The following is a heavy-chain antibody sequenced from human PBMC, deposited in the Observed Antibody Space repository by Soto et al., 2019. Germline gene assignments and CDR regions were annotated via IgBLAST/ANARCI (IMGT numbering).Heavy chain of an antibody. Sequence: PGESLKISCKGSGYSFTSYWIGGVRQMPGKGLEGMGIIYPGDSDTRYRPSFQGQVPISADKPISTAYLQWSSLKPSDTAMYYCEREGSYVSHMDVWGKGTTVTVSS. CDR2: IYPGDSDT. CDR1: GYSFTSYW. J-gene: IGHJ6*03. V-gene: IGHV5-51*01. CDR3: EREGSYVSHMDV. D-gene: IGHD1-26*01.